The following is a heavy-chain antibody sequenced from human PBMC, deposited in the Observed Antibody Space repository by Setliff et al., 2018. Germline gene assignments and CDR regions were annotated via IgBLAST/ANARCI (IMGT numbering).Heavy chain of an antibody. CDR1: GASIRNNYY. D-gene: IGHD3-3*01. Sequence: SETLSLTCAVSGASIRNNYYWSWIRQPAGKGLEWLGQIYTSWSTNYNPPLKGRATLSIDASKRQFSLKLTSVTAADTAVYYCARMSGFLYMDVWGKGTTVTV. CDR3: ARMSGFLYMDV. V-gene: IGHV4-61*09. CDR2: IYTSWST. J-gene: IGHJ6*03.